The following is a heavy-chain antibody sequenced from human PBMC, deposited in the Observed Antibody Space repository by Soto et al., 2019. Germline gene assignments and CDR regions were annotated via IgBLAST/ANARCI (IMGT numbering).Heavy chain of an antibody. J-gene: IGHJ3*02. CDR2: IIPVFGTA. D-gene: IGHD2-2*01. CDR1: GGTFSSYA. Sequence: SVKVSCKASGGTFSSYAISWVRQAPGQGLEWMGGIIPVFGTANYAQKFQGRVTITADESTSTAYMELSSLRSEDTAVYYCARDGVGDCSSTSCSLAAFDIWGQGTMVTVSS. V-gene: IGHV1-69*13. CDR3: ARDGVGDCSSTSCSLAAFDI.